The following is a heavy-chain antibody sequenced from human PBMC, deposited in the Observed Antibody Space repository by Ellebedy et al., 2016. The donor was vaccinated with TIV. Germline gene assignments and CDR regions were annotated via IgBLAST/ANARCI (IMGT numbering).Heavy chain of an antibody. CDR2: ISASGVGT. V-gene: IGHV3-23*01. Sequence: PGGSLRLSCAASGFTFSSYAMSWVRQAPGKGLEWVSGISASGVGTYYADSVKGRFTISRDNSKNTLYLQMNSLRADDTAIYYCARGGYYDDYARLDYWGQGTLVFVSS. D-gene: IGHD4-17*01. J-gene: IGHJ4*02. CDR3: ARGGYYDDYARLDY. CDR1: GFTFSSYA.